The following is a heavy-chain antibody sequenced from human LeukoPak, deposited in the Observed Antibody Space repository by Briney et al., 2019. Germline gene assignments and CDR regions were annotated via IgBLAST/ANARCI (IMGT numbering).Heavy chain of an antibody. CDR2: INPNSGDT. V-gene: IGHV1-2*02. Sequence: GASVKVSCKASGYIFTGYYMHWVRQAPGQGLEWMGWINPNSGDTNYAQKFQGRVTMTRDTSISTAYMELSRLRSDDTAVYYCAREAFTTVTSATDAFDIWGQGTMVTVSS. J-gene: IGHJ3*02. CDR3: AREAFTTVTSATDAFDI. D-gene: IGHD4-17*01. CDR1: GYIFTGYY.